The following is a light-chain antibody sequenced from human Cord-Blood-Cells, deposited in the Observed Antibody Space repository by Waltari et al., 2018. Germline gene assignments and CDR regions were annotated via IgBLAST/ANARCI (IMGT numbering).Light chain of an antibody. J-gene: IGKJ2*01. CDR2: GAS. CDR1: QSVSSN. Sequence: EIVMTQSPATLSVSPGERATLSCRASQSVSSNLAWYQQKPGQAPRLLIYGASTRATGIPARFRGSGSGTEFTLTISSLQSEDCAVYYCQQYNNWPYTVGQGTKLEIK. V-gene: IGKV3-15*01. CDR3: QQYNNWPYT.